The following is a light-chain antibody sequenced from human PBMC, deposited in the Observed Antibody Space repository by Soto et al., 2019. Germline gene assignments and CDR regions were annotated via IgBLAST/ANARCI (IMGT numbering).Light chain of an antibody. Sequence: QSALTQPASVSGSPGQSITISCTGTSSDVGGYNYVSWYQQHPGKAPKIMIYEVGHRPSGVSNRFSGSKSGYTASLTISGLQAEDEADYYCSSYTSSSTLVFGTGTKLNVL. CDR2: EVG. J-gene: IGLJ1*01. CDR1: SSDVGGYNY. CDR3: SSYTSSSTLV. V-gene: IGLV2-14*01.